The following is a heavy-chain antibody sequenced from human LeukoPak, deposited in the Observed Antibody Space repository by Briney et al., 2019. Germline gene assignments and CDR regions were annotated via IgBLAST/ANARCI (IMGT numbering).Heavy chain of an antibody. CDR3: ATLRALSITMIVVVITTYYFDY. Sequence: PSGTLSLTCAVSGYSISSDYYWGWIRQPPGKGLEWIGSIYHSGSTYYNPSLKSRVTISVDTSKNQFSLNLTSVTAADTAVYYCATLRALSITMIVVVITTYYFDYWGQGTLVTVSS. CDR2: IYHSGST. V-gene: IGHV4-38-2*01. CDR1: GYSISSDYY. D-gene: IGHD3-22*01. J-gene: IGHJ4*02.